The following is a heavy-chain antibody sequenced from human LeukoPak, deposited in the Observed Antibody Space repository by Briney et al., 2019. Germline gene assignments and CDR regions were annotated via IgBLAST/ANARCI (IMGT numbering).Heavy chain of an antibody. CDR3: VKVRTTYYYDTSECFDY. V-gene: IGHV3-23*01. CDR2: IRSGGDTT. Sequence: GGSLRLSGAASGFSFSSYAMTWVRQAPGKGLEWVSAIRSGGDTTYYADAVKGRFTISRDNSKNTQFLQMNSLRAEDTAVYYCVKVRTTYYYDTSECFDYWGQGTLVTVSS. J-gene: IGHJ4*02. CDR1: GFSFSSYA. D-gene: IGHD3-22*01.